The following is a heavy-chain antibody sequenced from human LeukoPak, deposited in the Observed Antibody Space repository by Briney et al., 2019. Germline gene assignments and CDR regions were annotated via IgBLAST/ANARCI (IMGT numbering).Heavy chain of an antibody. V-gene: IGHV4-34*01. CDR3: AREVVAAAGFDY. D-gene: IGHD6-13*01. CDR1: GGSFSGYY. J-gene: IGHJ4*02. CDR2: INHSGST. Sequence: SETLPLTCAVYGGSFSGYYWSWIRQPPGKGLEWIGEINHSGSTNYNPSLKSRVTISVDTSKNQFSLKLSSVTAADTAVYYCAREVVAAAGFDYWGQGTLVTVSS.